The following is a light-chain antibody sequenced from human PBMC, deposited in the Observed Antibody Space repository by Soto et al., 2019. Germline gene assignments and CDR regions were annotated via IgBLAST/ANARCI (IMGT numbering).Light chain of an antibody. Sequence: ETVMTQSPATLSVSPGGRDTLSCRASQSISDTLAWYQQKPGQAPRLLIHGASTRATGFPARFSGSGSGTDFTLPISSLQSEDFAIDYCQQYNNLPWTFGQGTKVEI. CDR2: GAS. V-gene: IGKV3-15*01. CDR1: QSISDT. CDR3: QQYNNLPWT. J-gene: IGKJ1*01.